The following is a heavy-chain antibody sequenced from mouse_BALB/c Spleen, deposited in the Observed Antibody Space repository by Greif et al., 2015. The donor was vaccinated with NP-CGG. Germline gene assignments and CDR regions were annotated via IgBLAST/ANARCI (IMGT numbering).Heavy chain of an antibody. CDR2: IAPANGNI. CDR3: ALYYYGNPRFDY. D-gene: IGHD1-1*01. V-gene: IGHV14-3*02. CDR1: GFNIKDTS. Sequence: EVQLQQSGAELVKPGASVKLSCTASGFNIKDTSIHWVKQRPEQGLEWIGRIAPANGNIKYDPKFQGKATITVDTSSNTAYLQLSSLTSEDTAVYYCALYYYGNPRFDYWGQGTTLTVSS. J-gene: IGHJ2*01.